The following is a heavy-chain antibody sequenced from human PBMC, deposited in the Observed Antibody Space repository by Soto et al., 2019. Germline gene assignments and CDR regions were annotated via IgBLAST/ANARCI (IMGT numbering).Heavy chain of an antibody. CDR1: GFTFSSYG. CDR2: ISYDGSNK. J-gene: IGHJ6*02. CDR3: AKGPYGSAYYYGMDV. D-gene: IGHD3-10*01. V-gene: IGHV3-30*18. Sequence: EGSLRLSCAASGFTFSSYGMHWVRQAPGKGLEWVAVISYDGSNKYYADSVKGRFTISRDNSKNTLYLQMNSLRAEDTAVYYCAKGPYGSAYYYGMDVWGQGTTVTVSS.